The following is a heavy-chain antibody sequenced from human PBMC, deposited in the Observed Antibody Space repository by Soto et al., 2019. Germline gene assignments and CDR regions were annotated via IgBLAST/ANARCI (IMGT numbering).Heavy chain of an antibody. J-gene: IGHJ5*02. Sequence: AASVKVSCKASGYTFTSYAMHWVRQAPGQRLEWMGWINAGNGNTKYSQKFQGRVTITRDTSASTAYMELSSLRSEDTAVYYCARDLSYYGSGSYWFAPWGQGTLVTVSS. V-gene: IGHV1-3*01. CDR1: GYTFTSYA. CDR2: INAGNGNT. CDR3: ARDLSYYGSGSYWFAP. D-gene: IGHD3-10*01.